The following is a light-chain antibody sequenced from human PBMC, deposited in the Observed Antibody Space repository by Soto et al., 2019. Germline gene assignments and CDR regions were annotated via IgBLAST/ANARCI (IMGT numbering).Light chain of an antibody. CDR2: DAS. CDR1: QSVSSY. V-gene: IGKV3-11*01. J-gene: IGKJ4*01. CDR3: QQRSDGPST. Sequence: EIELTQSPATLSLSPGERATLSCRASQSVSSYLAWYQQKPGQAPRLLIYDASNRATGIPARFSGSGSGTDFTLTISSLEPDDFAVYYCQQRSDGPSTFGGGTKVQIK.